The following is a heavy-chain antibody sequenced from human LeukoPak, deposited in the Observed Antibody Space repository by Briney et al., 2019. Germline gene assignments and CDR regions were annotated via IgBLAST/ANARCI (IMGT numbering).Heavy chain of an antibody. V-gene: IGHV3-48*02. CDR2: ISSSSSTI. J-gene: IGHJ6*02. Sequence: PGGSLRLSCAASGFTFSSYSMNWVRQAPGKGLEWVSYISSSSSTIYYADSVKGRLTISRDNAKNSLYLQMNSLRDEDTAVYYCAREGSSSSWYSIYYYYYGMDVWGQGTTVTVS. CDR1: GFTFSSYS. D-gene: IGHD6-13*01. CDR3: AREGSSSSWYSIYYYYYGMDV.